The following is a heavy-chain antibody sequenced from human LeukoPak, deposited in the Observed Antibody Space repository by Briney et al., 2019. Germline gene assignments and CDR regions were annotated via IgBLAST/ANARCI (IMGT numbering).Heavy chain of an antibody. D-gene: IGHD6-13*01. CDR2: ISSSSSTI. V-gene: IGHV3-48*02. Sequence: GRSLRLSCAASGFAFNTYGMHWVRQAPGKGLEWVSYISSSSSTIYYADSVKGRFTISRDNAKNSLYLQMNSLRDEDTAVYYCAREPGYPYYFDYWGQGTLVTVSS. CDR3: AREPGYPYYFDY. CDR1: GFAFNTYG. J-gene: IGHJ4*02.